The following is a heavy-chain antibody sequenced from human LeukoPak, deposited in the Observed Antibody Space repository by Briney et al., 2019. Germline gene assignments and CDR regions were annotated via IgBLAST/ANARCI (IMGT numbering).Heavy chain of an antibody. D-gene: IGHD3-22*01. CDR1: GGSISSYY. CDR3: ASHYYDSAHFDY. J-gene: IGHJ4*02. CDR2: IYYSGST. V-gene: IGHV4-59*01. Sequence: SETLSLTCTVSGGSISSYYWSWIRQPPGKGLEWLGYIYYSGSTNYNPSLKSRVTISVDTSKNQFPLKLSSVTAADTAVYYCASHYYDSAHFDYWGQGTLVTVSS.